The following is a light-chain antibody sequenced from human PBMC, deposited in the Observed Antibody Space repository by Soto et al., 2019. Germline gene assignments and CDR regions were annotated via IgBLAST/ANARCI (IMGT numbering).Light chain of an antibody. V-gene: IGKV1-17*01. Sequence: DIQMTQSPSSLSASIGDRVTITCRASQGITNDLAWYQQKPGKAPKRLIYESSHLQRGVSSRFIGSGSGTLFTLTINSLQPEDFATYYCQQHKTFPFTFGPGTTVDMK. CDR3: QQHKTFPFT. J-gene: IGKJ3*01. CDR2: ESS. CDR1: QGITND.